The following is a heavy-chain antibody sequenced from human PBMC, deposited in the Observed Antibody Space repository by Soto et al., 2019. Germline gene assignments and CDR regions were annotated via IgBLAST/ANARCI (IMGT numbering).Heavy chain of an antibody. J-gene: IGHJ6*02. V-gene: IGHV1-2*04. CDR2: INPNSGGT. CDR3: ARDLGSSGYYGMDV. Sequence: HVQLVQSGAEVKKPGASVKVSCKASGYTFTGYYIHWVRQAPGQGFEWMGWINPNSGGTNYAQKFQGWVTMTRETSISTAYMELSRLRSDDTAVYYCARDLGSSGYYGMDVWGQGTTVTVSS. D-gene: IGHD6-6*01. CDR1: GYTFTGYY.